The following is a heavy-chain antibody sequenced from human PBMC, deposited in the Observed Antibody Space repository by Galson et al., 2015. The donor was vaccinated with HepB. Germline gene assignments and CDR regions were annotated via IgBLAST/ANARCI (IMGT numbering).Heavy chain of an antibody. Sequence: SLRLSCAASGFTVSSNYMSWVRQAPGKGLEWVSVIYSGGSTYYADSVKGRFTISRHNSKNTLYLQMNSLRAEDTAVYYCARMYYDSSGYYPLGAFDIWGQGTMVTVSS. V-gene: IGHV3-53*04. D-gene: IGHD3-22*01. CDR2: IYSGGST. CDR1: GFTVSSNY. CDR3: ARMYYDSSGYYPLGAFDI. J-gene: IGHJ3*02.